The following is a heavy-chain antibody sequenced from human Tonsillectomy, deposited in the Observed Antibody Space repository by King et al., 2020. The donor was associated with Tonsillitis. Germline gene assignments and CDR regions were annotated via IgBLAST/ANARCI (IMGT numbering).Heavy chain of an antibody. V-gene: IGHV2-26*01. D-gene: IGHD3-22*01. CDR1: GFSLSNARMG. Sequence: TLKESGPVLVKPTETLTLTCTVSGFSLSNARMGVSWIRQPPGKALEWLAHIFSNDEKSYSTSLKSGLTTSKDTPKSQVVLTITNMDPLDTATYYCARILVYYYDSSGYYYPDAFDIWGQGTMVTVSS. CDR2: IFSNDEK. J-gene: IGHJ3*02. CDR3: ARILVYYYDSSGYYYPDAFDI.